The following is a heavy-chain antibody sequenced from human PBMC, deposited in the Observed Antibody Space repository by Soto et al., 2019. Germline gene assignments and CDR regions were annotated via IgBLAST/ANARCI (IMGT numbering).Heavy chain of an antibody. CDR3: VRENYYYGMDV. CDR2: IKSGGNT. CDR1: GFTVSTDW. J-gene: IGHJ6*02. V-gene: IGHV3-66*01. Sequence: EVQLVESGGGLVQPGGSLRLSCAASGFTVSTDWMYWVRQAPGKGLEWVSLIKSGGNTYYADSVEGRFTISRANSKNTVFLQMNSLRAEDTAVYYCVRENYYYGMDVWGQGTTVTVSS.